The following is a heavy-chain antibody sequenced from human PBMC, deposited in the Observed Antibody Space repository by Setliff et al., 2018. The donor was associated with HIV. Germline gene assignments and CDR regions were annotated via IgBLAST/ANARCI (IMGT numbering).Heavy chain of an antibody. Sequence: ASVKVSCKASGYTFNFFYMHWVRQAPGQGLEWMGWINPNSGGTNYAQKFQDRVTMTRDTSISTVYMELSNLRSDDTAVYYCARSDYAWGSSPDKLDYWGQGTLVTVSS. CDR3: ARSDYAWGSSPDKLDY. CDR2: INPNSGGT. CDR1: GYTFNFFY. J-gene: IGHJ4*02. D-gene: IGHD3-16*01. V-gene: IGHV1-2*02.